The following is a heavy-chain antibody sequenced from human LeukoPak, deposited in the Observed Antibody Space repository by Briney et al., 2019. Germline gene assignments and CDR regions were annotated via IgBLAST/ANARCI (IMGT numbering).Heavy chain of an antibody. CDR2: IYYTGAT. CDR3: ARSYVGYKYGNNWSDP. CDR1: GGSISSSSYY. Sequence: PSETLSLTCTVSGGSISSSSYYWAWIRQPPGKGLEWIGNIYYTGATYHNPSLKSRVTISADTSKNQFSLKLSSVTAADTAVYYSARSYVGYKYGNNWSDPWGQGTLFTVSS. J-gene: IGHJ5*02. V-gene: IGHV4-39*01. D-gene: IGHD5-18*01.